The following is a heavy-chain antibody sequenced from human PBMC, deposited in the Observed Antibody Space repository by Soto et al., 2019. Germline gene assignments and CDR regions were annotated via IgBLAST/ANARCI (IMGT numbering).Heavy chain of an antibody. D-gene: IGHD5-18*01. CDR2: INHSGST. CDR3: ARGCVDTDMYDYYYYGMDV. J-gene: IGHJ6*02. Sequence: SETLSLTCAVYCGSFSGYYWRWIRQPPGKGLEWIGEINHSGSTNYNPSLKSRVTISVDTSKNQFSLKLSSVTAADTAVYYCARGCVDTDMYDYYYYGMDVWGQGTTVTVS. V-gene: IGHV4-34*01. CDR1: CGSFSGYY.